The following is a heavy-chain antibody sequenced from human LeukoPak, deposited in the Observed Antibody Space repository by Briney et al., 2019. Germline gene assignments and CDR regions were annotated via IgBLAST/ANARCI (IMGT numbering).Heavy chain of an antibody. CDR3: ARHVTMVRPFDY. V-gene: IGHV4-39*01. CDR1: GGSISSSRYY. CDR2: IYYSGST. D-gene: IGHD3-10*01. J-gene: IGHJ4*02. Sequence: PSETLSLTCTVSGGSISSSRYYWGWIRQPPGKGLEWIGSIYYSGSTYYNPSLQSRVTISIDTSKNQFSLRLTSVTAADTAVYYCARHVTMVRPFDYWGQGTLVTVSS.